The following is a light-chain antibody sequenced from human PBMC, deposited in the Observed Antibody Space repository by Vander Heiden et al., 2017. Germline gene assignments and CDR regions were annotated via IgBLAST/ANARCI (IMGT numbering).Light chain of an antibody. CDR1: QSVSRY. V-gene: IGKV3-11*01. CDR2: DAS. CDR3: QQRSNWPYT. Sequence: EIVLTQPPASLSLSPGERAALSCRASQSVSRYLAWFQQKPGQAPRLLIYDASNRATGIPARFSGSGSGTDFALTISSLEPEDFAVYYCQQRSNWPYTFGQGTKVEIK. J-gene: IGKJ2*01.